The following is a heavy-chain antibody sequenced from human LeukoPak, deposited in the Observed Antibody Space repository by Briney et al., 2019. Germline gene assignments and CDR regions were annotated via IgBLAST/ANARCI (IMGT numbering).Heavy chain of an antibody. D-gene: IGHD2/OR15-2a*01. CDR3: ASLSNPDAFDI. CDR2: INPNSGVT. Sequence: GASVKVSCKASGYTFTGYYMHWVRQAPGQGLEWMGRINPNSGVTHYAQKFQGRVTMTRDTSISTAYMGLSRLRSDDTAVYYCASLSNPDAFDIWGQGTMVTVSS. CDR1: GYTFTGYY. V-gene: IGHV1-2*06. J-gene: IGHJ3*02.